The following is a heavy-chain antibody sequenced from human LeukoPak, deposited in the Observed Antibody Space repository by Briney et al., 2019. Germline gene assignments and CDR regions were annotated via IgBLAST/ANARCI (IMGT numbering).Heavy chain of an antibody. CDR2: ISHSSIYI. V-gene: IGHV3-21*01. J-gene: IGHJ4*02. CDR3: ARGNYYDSSVAY. D-gene: IGHD3-22*01. Sequence: GGSLRLSCAASGFTFSTFGFNWVRQAPGKGLEWVSSISHSSIYISYADSVKGRFTISRDNARNSLCLQMDSLRVEDTAVYYCARGNYYDSSVAYWGQATLVTVSP. CDR1: GFTFSTFG.